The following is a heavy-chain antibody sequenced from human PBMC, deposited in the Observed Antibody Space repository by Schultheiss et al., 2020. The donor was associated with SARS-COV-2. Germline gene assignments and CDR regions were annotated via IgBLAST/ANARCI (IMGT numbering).Heavy chain of an antibody. CDR3: ARLGYGLDY. Sequence: SETLSLTCAVSGASISINNWWSWVRQPPGKGLEWIGEIFHSGSTNYNPSLKSRVTISVDKSKNQFSLNLTSVTAADTAVYYCARLGYGLDYWGQGTLVTVSS. CDR1: GASISINNW. CDR2: IFHSGST. D-gene: IGHD5-12*01. V-gene: IGHV4-4*02. J-gene: IGHJ4*02.